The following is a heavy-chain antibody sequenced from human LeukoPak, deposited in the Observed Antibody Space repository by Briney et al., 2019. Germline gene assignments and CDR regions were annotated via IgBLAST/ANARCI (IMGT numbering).Heavy chain of an antibody. V-gene: IGHV3-21*01. CDR1: GFTFSDYT. Sequence: PGGSLRLSCAASGFTFSDYTLNWVRQPPGKGLEWVSSITGDSNYIYYADSVKGRFTVPRDNAKNSLYLHINSLRAEDTAVYYCARVQGSPYWGQGTLVTVSS. CDR3: ARVQGSPY. CDR2: ITGDSNYI. J-gene: IGHJ4*02.